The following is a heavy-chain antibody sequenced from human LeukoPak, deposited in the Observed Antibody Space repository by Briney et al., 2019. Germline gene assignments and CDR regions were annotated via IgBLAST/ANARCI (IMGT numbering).Heavy chain of an antibody. CDR3: AKEAYRHLDLHS. CDR1: GFTLSRYA. CDR2: IASDGDT. V-gene: IGHV3-23*01. D-gene: IGHD2-21*01. Sequence: GGSLRLSCAASGFTLSRYAMNWVRQAPGKGLEWVSSIASDGDTFYADSVKGRFTISRDISKNTLHLQMNGLRADDTAVYFCAKEAYRHLDLHSWGQGTLVTVSS. J-gene: IGHJ4*02.